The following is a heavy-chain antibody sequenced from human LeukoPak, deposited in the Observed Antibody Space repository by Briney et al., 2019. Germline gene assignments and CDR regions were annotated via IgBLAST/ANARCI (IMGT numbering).Heavy chain of an antibody. J-gene: IGHJ4*02. D-gene: IGHD3-10*01. CDR3: AKVGSGSES. CDR1: GFTFSSYG. CDR2: ISYDGSNK. Sequence: GRSLRLSCAASGFTFSSYGMHWVRQAPGKGLEWVAVISYDGSNKYYADSVKGRFTISRDKSKNTLYLQMNSLRAEDTAVYYCAKVGSGSESWGQGTLVTVSS. V-gene: IGHV3-30*18.